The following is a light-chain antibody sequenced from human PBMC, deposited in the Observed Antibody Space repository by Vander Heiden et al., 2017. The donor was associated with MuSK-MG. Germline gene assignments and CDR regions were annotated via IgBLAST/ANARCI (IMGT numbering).Light chain of an antibody. CDR1: SSDVGGYNF. J-gene: IGLJ3*02. CDR2: EVS. V-gene: IGLV2-8*01. CDR3: SSYGGSNSWV. Sequence: QSALTQPPSASGSPGQSVTISCTGTSSDVGGYNFVSWYQQHPGKAPKLMISEVSKRPSGVPDRFSGSRSGNTASLTVSGLQAEDEADYYCSSYGGSNSWVFGGGTKLTVL.